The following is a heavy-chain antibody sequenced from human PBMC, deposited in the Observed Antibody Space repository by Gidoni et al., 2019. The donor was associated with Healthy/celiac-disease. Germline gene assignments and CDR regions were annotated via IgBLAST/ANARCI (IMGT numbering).Heavy chain of an antibody. Sequence: EVQLVESGGGLVQPGRSLRLSCAASGFTFDDYAMPWVRQAPGKGLEWVSGISWNSGSIGYADSVKGRFTISRDNAKNSLYLQMNSLRAEDTALYYCAKEGHVGYVDYWGQGTLVTVSS. V-gene: IGHV3-9*01. D-gene: IGHD6-13*01. CDR3: AKEGHVGYVDY. CDR2: ISWNSGSI. CDR1: GFTFDDYA. J-gene: IGHJ4*02.